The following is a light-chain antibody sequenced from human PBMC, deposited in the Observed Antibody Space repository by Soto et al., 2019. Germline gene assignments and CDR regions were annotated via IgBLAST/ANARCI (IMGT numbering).Light chain of an antibody. V-gene: IGKV2-28*01. CDR1: QSLLHSDGYNY. CDR2: LGS. CDR3: LQALQTPLT. Sequence: DVVMPQSPLSLPVTPGEPASISCRSSQSLLHSDGYNYLDWFLQRPGQSPQVLIYLGSNRAPGVPDGFIGSGSGTDFTLKISRVEAEDVGVYYCLQALQTPLTFGGGTKVEIK. J-gene: IGKJ4*01.